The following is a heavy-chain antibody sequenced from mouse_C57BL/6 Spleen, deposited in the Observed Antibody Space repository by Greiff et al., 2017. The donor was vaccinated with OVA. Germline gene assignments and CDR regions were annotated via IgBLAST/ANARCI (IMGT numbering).Heavy chain of an antibody. CDR3: TRDGVEYGNFDY. CDR1: GFTFSSYA. J-gene: IGHJ2*01. CDR2: ISSGGDYI. V-gene: IGHV5-9-1*02. D-gene: IGHD2-10*02. Sequence: DVQLVESGEGLVKPGGSLKLSCAASGFTFSSYAMSWVRQTPEKRLEWVAYISSGGDYIYYADTVKGRFTISRDNARNTLYLQMSSLKSEDTAMYYCTRDGVEYGNFDYWGQGTTLTVSS.